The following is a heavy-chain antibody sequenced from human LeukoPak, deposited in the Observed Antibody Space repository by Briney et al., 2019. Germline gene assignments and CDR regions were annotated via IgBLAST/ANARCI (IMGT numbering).Heavy chain of an antibody. Sequence: GGSLRLSCAASGFTFSSYWMHWVRQAPGKGLVWVARIKSDGSTRYADSVKGRFTISRDNAKNTVSLQMNSLTAEDTGVYYCARAPSEIGGYYPEYFRHWGQGTRVTVSP. CDR3: ARAPSEIGGYYPEYFRH. D-gene: IGHD3-22*01. CDR1: GFTFSSYW. CDR2: IKSDGST. V-gene: IGHV3-74*01. J-gene: IGHJ1*01.